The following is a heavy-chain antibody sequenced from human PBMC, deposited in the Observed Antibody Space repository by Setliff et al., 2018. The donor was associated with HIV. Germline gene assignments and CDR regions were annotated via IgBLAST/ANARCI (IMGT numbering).Heavy chain of an antibody. CDR2: IYPGDSDT. J-gene: IGHJ4*02. CDR1: GYSFTKYV. Sequence: KVSCKASGYSFTKYVMHWVRQMPGKGLEWMGIIYPGDSDTRYSPSFQGQVTISADKSISTAYLQWSSLKASDTAMYYCARPGGTGPPAVFDYWGQGTLVTVSS. CDR3: ARPGGTGPPAVFDY. V-gene: IGHV5-51*01.